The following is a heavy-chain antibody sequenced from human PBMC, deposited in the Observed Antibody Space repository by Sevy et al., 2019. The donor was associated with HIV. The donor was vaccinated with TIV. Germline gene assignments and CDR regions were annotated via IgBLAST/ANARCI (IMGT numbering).Heavy chain of an antibody. CDR1: GFTFSTYN. Sequence: GGSLRLSCAASGFTFSTYNMNWVRQAPGMGLEWVSSITFSSNYIYYADSVKGRFTISRDNAKNSLYLQMNSLRAEDTAVYYCARSWEQQLHDAFDIWGQGTMVTVSS. V-gene: IGHV3-21*01. CDR2: ITFSSNYI. CDR3: ARSWEQQLHDAFDI. D-gene: IGHD6-13*01. J-gene: IGHJ3*02.